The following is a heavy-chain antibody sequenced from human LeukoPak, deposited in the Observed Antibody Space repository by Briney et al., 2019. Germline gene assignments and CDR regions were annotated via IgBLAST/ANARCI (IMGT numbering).Heavy chain of an antibody. J-gene: IGHJ4*02. CDR2: IDPSDSYT. D-gene: IGHD6-13*01. Sequence: GESLKISCKGSGYSFTTYWISWVRQMPGKGLEWMGRIDPSDSYTNYSPSFQGHVTISADKSISTAYLQWSSLKASDTAMYYCARGAGCSWGTDYWGQGTLVTVSS. CDR1: GYSFTTYW. V-gene: IGHV5-10-1*01. CDR3: ARGAGCSWGTDY.